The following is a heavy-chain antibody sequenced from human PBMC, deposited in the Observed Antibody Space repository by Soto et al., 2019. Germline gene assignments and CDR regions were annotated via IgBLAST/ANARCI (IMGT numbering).Heavy chain of an antibody. J-gene: IGHJ6*02. CDR2: ISAYNGNT. Sequence: ASLKVSCKASGYTFTSYGISWVRQAPGQGLEWMGWISAYNGNTNYAQKLQGRVTMTTDTSTSTAYMELRSLRSDDTAVYYCARVYCSSTSCYWGYYYGMDVWGQGTTVTVSS. D-gene: IGHD2-2*01. CDR3: ARVYCSSTSCYWGYYYGMDV. V-gene: IGHV1-18*01. CDR1: GYTFTSYG.